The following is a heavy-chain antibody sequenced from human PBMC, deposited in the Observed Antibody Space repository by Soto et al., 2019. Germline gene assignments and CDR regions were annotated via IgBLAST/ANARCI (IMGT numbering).Heavy chain of an antibody. CDR2: IYYSGST. CDR1: GGSISRGGYY. V-gene: IGHV4-31*03. CDR3: ARLITMVRGAPEDFDY. J-gene: IGHJ4*02. Sequence: QVQLQESGPGLVKPSQTLSLTCTVSGGSISRGGYYWSWIRQHPGKGLEWIGYIYYSGSTYYKPSIKSRGTISVDTSKNQFSLKLSSVTAADTAVYYCARLITMVRGAPEDFDYWGQGTLVTVSS. D-gene: IGHD3-10*01.